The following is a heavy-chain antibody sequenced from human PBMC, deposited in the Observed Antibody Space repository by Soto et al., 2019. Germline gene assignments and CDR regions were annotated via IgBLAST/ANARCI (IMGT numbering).Heavy chain of an antibody. CDR2: IIPIFGTA. CDR1: GGTFSSYA. V-gene: IGHV1-69*13. Sequence: GASVKVSCKASGGTFSSYAISWVRQAPGQGLEWMGGIIPIFGTANYAQKFQGRVTITADESTSTAYMELSSLRSEDTAVYYCARGVREQDSMYYYGSDAVYYGMDVWGQGTTVTVSS. D-gene: IGHD3-10*01. CDR3: ARGVREQDSMYYYGSDAVYYGMDV. J-gene: IGHJ6*02.